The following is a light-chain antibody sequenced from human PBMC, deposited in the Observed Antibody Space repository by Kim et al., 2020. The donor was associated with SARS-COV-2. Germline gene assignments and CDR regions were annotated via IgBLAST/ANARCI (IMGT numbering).Light chain of an antibody. CDR3: HVWDSSTAEV. J-gene: IGLJ3*02. Sequence: VALGQTPRITGRGNNVGSKNVHWYQQKPGQAPVLVIYKNNNQPTGIPERFSGSNSGTTATLTISRGQAGDEADYYCHVWDSSTAEVFGGGTQLTVL. CDR1: NVGSKN. CDR2: KNN. V-gene: IGLV3-9*01.